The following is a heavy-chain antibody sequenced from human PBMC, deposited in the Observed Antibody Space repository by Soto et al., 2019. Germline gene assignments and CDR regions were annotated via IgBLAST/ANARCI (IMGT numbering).Heavy chain of an antibody. J-gene: IGHJ5*02. CDR2: IYYSGST. CDR3: ARSIAARPEPNWFDP. CDR1: GGSISSGGYY. Sequence: SETLSLTCTVSGGSISSGGYYWSWIRQHPGKGLEWIGYIYYSGSTYYNPSLKSRVTISVDTSKNQFSLKLSSVTAADTAVYYCARSIAARPEPNWFDPWGQGTLVTISS. D-gene: IGHD6-6*01. V-gene: IGHV4-31*03.